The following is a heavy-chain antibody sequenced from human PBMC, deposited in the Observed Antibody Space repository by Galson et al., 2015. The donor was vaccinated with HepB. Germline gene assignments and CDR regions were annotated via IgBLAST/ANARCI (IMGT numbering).Heavy chain of an antibody. J-gene: IGHJ6*02. CDR3: ARDLYDILTGSRLRGYDHFGMDV. CDR1: GYTFTNFY. Sequence: SVKVSCKASGYTFTNFYIHWVRQVPGQGPECMGWVNPNSGETTYTPKFQDRLTMTRDTYLRTVYMELNRLTSDDTAVYYCARDLYDILTGSRLRGYDHFGMDVWGQGTAVTVSS. V-gene: IGHV1-2*02. D-gene: IGHD3-9*01. CDR2: VNPNSGET.